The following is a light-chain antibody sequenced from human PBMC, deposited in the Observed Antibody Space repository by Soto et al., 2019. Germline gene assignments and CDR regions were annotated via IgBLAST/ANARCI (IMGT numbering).Light chain of an antibody. V-gene: IGKV1-39*01. CDR2: AAS. J-gene: IGKJ1*01. Sequence: IQMTQSPSSLSASVEDRVTITYRASQSISSYLNWYQQKPGKAPKLLIYAASSLQSGVPSRFSGSGSGTDFTLTISSLQPEDFATYYCQQSYSTPRACGQGTRWIS. CDR3: QQSYSTPRA. CDR1: QSISSY.